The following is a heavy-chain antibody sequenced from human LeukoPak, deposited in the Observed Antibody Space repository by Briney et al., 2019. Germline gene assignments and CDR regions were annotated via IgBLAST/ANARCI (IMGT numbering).Heavy chain of an antibody. J-gene: IGHJ3*02. V-gene: IGHV1-69*04. CDR1: GGTFSSYA. CDR2: IIPILGIA. Sequence: GSSVKVSCKASGGTFSSYAISWVRQAPGQGLEWMGRIIPILGIANYAQKFQGRVTITADKSTSTAYMELSSLRSEDTAVYYCARDLTSAQYGGMKADAFDIWGQGTMVTVSS. D-gene: IGHD4-23*01. CDR3: ARDLTSAQYGGMKADAFDI.